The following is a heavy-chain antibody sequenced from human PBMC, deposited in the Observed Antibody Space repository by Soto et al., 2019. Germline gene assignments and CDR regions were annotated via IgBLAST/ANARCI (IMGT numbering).Heavy chain of an antibody. CDR1: GGSFSGYY. CDR3: ARLVQQQLVRYYYYYGMDV. D-gene: IGHD6-13*01. Sequence: PSETLSLTCAVYGGSFSGYYWSWIRQPPGKGLEWIGEINHSGSTNYNPSLKSRVTISVDTSKNQFSLKLSSVTAADTAVYYCARLVQQQLVRYYYYYGMDVWGQGTTVTVSS. V-gene: IGHV4-34*01. CDR2: INHSGST. J-gene: IGHJ6*02.